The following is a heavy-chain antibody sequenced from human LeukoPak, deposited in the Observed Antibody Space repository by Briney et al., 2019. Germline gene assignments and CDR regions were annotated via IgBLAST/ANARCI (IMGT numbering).Heavy chain of an antibody. J-gene: IGHJ6*02. D-gene: IGHD6-19*01. CDR3: ARDRRRQQWLADYYYYGMDV. Sequence: GGPLGLPCAASGFTSSDYYMSWIRQAPGKGLEGVSYISSSGSTIYYADSVKGRFTISRDNAKNSLYLQMNSLRAEDTAVYYCARDRRRQQWLADYYYYGMDVWGQGTTVTVSS. CDR2: ISSSGSTI. V-gene: IGHV3-11*01. CDR1: GFTSSDYY.